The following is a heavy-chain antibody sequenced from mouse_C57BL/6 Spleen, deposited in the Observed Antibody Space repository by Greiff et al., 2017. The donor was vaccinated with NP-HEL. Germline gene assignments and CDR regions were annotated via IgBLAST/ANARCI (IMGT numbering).Heavy chain of an antibody. J-gene: IGHJ3*01. Sequence: EVKLMESGPGLVKPSQSLSLTCSVTGYSITSGYYWNWIRQFPGNKLEWMGYISYDGSNNYNPSLKNRISITRDTSKNQFFLKLNSVTTEDTATYYCARAFDPLGFAYWGQGTLVTVSA. CDR1: GYSITSGYY. CDR2: ISYDGSN. V-gene: IGHV3-6*01. CDR3: ARAFDPLGFAY.